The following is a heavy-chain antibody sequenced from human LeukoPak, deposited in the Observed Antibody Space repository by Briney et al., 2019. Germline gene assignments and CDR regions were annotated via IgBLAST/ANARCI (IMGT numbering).Heavy chain of an antibody. J-gene: IGHJ4*02. V-gene: IGHV4-59*01. CDR3: ARDRRYSSGWYGIDY. Sequence: SETLSLTCTVSGGSISSYYWSWIREPPGKGLGWIGYIYYSGSTNYNPSFKSRVTISVDTSKNQFSLKLSSVTAADTAVYYCARDRRYSSGWYGIDYWGQGTLVTVSS. D-gene: IGHD6-19*01. CDR2: IYYSGST. CDR1: GGSISSYY.